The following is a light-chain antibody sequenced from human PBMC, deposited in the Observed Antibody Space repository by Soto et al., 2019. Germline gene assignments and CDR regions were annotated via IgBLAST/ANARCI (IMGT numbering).Light chain of an antibody. V-gene: IGKV1-5*01. CDR2: DAS. CDR1: QSINSW. Sequence: DIQMTQSPSTLSASIGDRVTITCRASQSINSWLAWYQQKPGTAPKVLIYDASSLESGVPSRFSGSGSGTEFTLTINSLQPDDFATYYCQQYHSFSPPFGQGNKVEI. CDR3: QQYHSFSPP. J-gene: IGKJ1*01.